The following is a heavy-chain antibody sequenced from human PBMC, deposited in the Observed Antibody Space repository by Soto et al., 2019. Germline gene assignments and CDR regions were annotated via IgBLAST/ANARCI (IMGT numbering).Heavy chain of an antibody. D-gene: IGHD3-10*01. J-gene: IGHJ4*02. V-gene: IGHV1-18*01. CDR2: ISAYNGNT. CDR1: GYTFTSYG. CDR3: ARDESTSHSGSNTGY. Sequence: ASVKVSCKASGYTFTSYGISWVRQAPGQGLEWMGWISAYNGNTNYAQKLQGRVTMTTDTSTSTAYMELRSLRSDDTAVYYCARDESTSHSGSNTGYWGQGTLVTVSS.